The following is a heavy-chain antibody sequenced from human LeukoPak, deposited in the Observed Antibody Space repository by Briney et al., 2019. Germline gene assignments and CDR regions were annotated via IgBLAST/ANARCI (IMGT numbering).Heavy chain of an antibody. V-gene: IGHV3-7*01. D-gene: IGHD3-3*01. CDR1: GFIFANYF. Sequence: GGSLRLSCAASGFIFANYFMCWVRQAPGQGLEWVASIKQDGSEKYYVDSVRGRFTISRDNTRTSLYLQISSLRAEDTAVYYCATDRGWRTSGYYLYYFEYWGQGTLVTVSS. CDR3: ATDRGWRTSGYYLYYFEY. J-gene: IGHJ4*02. CDR2: IKQDGSEK.